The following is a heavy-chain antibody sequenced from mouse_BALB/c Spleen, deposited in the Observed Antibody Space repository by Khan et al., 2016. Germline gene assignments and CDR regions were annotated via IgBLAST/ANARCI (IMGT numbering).Heavy chain of an antibody. V-gene: IGHV14-3*02. CDR3: AQIYDGYYGFAY. CDR1: GFNIKDTY. J-gene: IGHJ3*01. D-gene: IGHD2-3*01. Sequence: EVQLQESGAELVKPGASVKLSCTASGFNIKDTYMHWVKQRPEQGLEWIGRIDPANGNTKYDPKFQGKATITADTSSNKAYLQLSSLTSEDTAVYYCAQIYDGYYGFAYWGQGTLVTVSA. CDR2: IDPANGNT.